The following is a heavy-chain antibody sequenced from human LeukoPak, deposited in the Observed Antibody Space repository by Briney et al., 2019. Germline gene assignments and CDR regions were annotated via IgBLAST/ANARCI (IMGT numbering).Heavy chain of an antibody. CDR3: ATASRGGDY. CDR2: VDPEDGET. CDR1: GYTLTDYY. V-gene: IGHV1-69-2*01. Sequence: WASVKVSCKVSGYTLTDYYMHWVQQAPGKGLEWMGLVDPEDGETIYAEKFRGRVTITADTSTDTAYMELSSLRSEDTAVYYCATASRGGDYWGQGTLVTVSS. J-gene: IGHJ4*02.